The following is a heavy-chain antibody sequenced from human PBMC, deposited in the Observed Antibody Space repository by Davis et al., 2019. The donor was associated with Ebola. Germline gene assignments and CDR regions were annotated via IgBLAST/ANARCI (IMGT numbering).Heavy chain of an antibody. CDR1: GYTFTSYY. D-gene: IGHD3-22*01. Sequence: ASVKVSCKASGYTFTSYYMHWVRQAPGQGLEWLGIINPSGGSTSYAQKFQGRVTMTRDTSTSTVYMELSSLRSEDTAVYHCARLEYYYDSSAYWGQGTLVTVSS. CDR2: INPSGGST. CDR3: ARLEYYYDSSAY. V-gene: IGHV1-46*03. J-gene: IGHJ4*02.